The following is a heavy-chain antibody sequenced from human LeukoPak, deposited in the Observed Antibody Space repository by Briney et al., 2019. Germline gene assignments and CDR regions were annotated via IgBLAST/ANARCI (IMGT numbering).Heavy chain of an antibody. J-gene: IGHJ4*02. CDR3: ACDYYGSGGYYNPLDY. V-gene: IGHV3-11*01. CDR2: ISSNGSNI. CDR1: GFTFSDYY. Sequence: GASLRLSCAASGFTFSDYYMNWIRQAPGKGLEWVSYISSNGSNIYYADSVKGRFTISTDNAKNSLYLQMNSLRAEYTAVYYCACDYYGSGGYYNPLDYWGQGTLVTVSS. D-gene: IGHD3-10*01.